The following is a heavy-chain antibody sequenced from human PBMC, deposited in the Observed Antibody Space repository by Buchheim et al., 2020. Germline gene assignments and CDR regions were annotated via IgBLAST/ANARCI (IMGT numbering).Heavy chain of an antibody. D-gene: IGHD3-3*01. CDR2: INHSGST. Sequence: QVQLQQWGAGLLKPSETLSLTCAVYGGSFSGYYWSWIRQPPGKGLEWIGEINHSGSTNYNPSPKSRVTISVDTSKNQFSLKLSSVTAADTAVYYCARSFFYYDFWSGPSPGMDVWGQGTT. CDR1: GGSFSGYY. CDR3: ARSFFYYDFWSGPSPGMDV. V-gene: IGHV4-34*01. J-gene: IGHJ6*02.